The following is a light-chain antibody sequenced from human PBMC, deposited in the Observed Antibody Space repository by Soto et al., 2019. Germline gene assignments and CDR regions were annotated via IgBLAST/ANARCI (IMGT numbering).Light chain of an antibody. J-gene: IGKJ4*01. V-gene: IGKV3D-15*01. Sequence: EIVMTQSPATLSVSPGERATLSSRASQSVSSNLAWYQQKPGQAPRLLIYGASIRATGIPARFSGSGSGTEFTLTISSLQSEDFAVYYCQQYNNWPPLTFGGGTKVEI. CDR3: QQYNNWPPLT. CDR1: QSVSSN. CDR2: GAS.